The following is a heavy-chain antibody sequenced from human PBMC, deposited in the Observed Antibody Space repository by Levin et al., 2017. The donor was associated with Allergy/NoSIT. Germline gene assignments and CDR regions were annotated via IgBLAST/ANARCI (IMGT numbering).Heavy chain of an antibody. CDR3: ARGGFYDFWSGYYGPNWFDP. D-gene: IGHD3-3*01. CDR1: GGSISSGGYS. CDR2: IYHSGST. J-gene: IGHJ5*02. V-gene: IGHV4-30-2*01. Sequence: ASETLSLTCAVSGGSISSGGYSWSWIRQPPGKGLEWIGYIYHSGSTYYNPSLKSRVTISVDRSKNQFSLKLSSVTAADTAVYYCARGGFYDFWSGYYGPNWFDPWGQGTLVTVSS.